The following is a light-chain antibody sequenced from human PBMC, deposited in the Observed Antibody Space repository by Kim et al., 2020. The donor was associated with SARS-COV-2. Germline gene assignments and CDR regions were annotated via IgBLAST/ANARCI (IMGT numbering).Light chain of an antibody. CDR2: RNN. J-gene: IGLJ3*02. Sequence: ELTQPPSASVTPGQRVTISCSGSSSNIGSNYVYWYQQLPGTAPKLLIYRNNQRPSGVPDRFSGSKSGTSASLAISGLRSEDEADYYCAAWDDSLRGVFGGGTQLTVL. CDR3: AAWDDSLRGV. CDR1: SSNIGSNY. V-gene: IGLV1-47*01.